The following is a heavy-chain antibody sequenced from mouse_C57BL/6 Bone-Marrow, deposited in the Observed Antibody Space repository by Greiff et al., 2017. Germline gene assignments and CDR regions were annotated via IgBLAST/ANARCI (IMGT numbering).Heavy chain of an antibody. CDR2: ISSGSSYT. CDR3: ARPKRGNYFDY. V-gene: IGHV5-6*01. CDR1: GFTFSSYG. Sequence: EVQVVESGGDLVKPGGSLKLSCAASGFTFSSYGMSWVRQTPDKRLEWVATISSGSSYTYYPDSVKGRFTISRDNAKNTLDLQMISLKSEDTAMYYCARPKRGNYFDYWGQGTTLTVSS. J-gene: IGHJ2*01.